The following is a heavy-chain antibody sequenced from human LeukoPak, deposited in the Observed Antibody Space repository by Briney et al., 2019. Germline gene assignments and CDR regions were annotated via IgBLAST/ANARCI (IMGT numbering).Heavy chain of an antibody. Sequence: GGSLRLSCAASGFTFSSYWMSWVRQAPGKGLEWVANIKQDGSEKYYVDSVKGRFTISRDNAKNSLYLQMNSLRAEDTAVYYCGRDQWEPNFDYWGQGPLVTASS. J-gene: IGHJ4*02. CDR3: GRDQWEPNFDY. CDR2: IKQDGSEK. CDR1: GFTFSSYW. V-gene: IGHV3-7*01. D-gene: IGHD1-26*01.